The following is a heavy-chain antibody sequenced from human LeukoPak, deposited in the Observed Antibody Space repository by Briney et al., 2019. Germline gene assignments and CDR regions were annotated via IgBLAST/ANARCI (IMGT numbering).Heavy chain of an antibody. CDR3: AREAQQLVFWYFDY. D-gene: IGHD6-13*01. J-gene: IGHJ4*02. CDR2: IKQDGSEK. Sequence: PGGSLRLSCAASGFTFSSYWMSWVRQAPGKGLEWVANIKQDGSEKYYVDSVKGRFTISRDNAKNSLYLQMNSLRAEDTAVYYCAREAQQLVFWYFDYWGQGTLVTVSS. CDR1: GFTFSSYW. V-gene: IGHV3-7*01.